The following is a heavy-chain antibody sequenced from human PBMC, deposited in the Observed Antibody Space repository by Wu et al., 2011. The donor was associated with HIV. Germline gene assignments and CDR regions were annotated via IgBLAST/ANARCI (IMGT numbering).Heavy chain of an antibody. V-gene: IGHV1-2*02. D-gene: IGHD2-21*02. CDR2: INPNNGDT. CDR3: ARGQHCRGTTCHSSHLPL. J-gene: IGHJ1*01. CDR1: GYTFTDYS. Sequence: QVHLEQPRAEMKKPGASVKVSCKASGYTFTDYSIHWVRQTPAHGLEWMGWINPNNGDTKSAQKFQGRITMTRDTSIGTAYLDLGRLRFDEFAFYYCARGQHCRGTTCHSSHLPLWGQGTLVTVSS.